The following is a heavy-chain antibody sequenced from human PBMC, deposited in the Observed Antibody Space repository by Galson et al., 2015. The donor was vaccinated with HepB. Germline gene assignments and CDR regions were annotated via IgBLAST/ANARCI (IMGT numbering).Heavy chain of an antibody. CDR3: ARDRANGRYGYLDL. D-gene: IGHD2-8*01. J-gene: IGHJ2*01. V-gene: IGHV3-30-3*01. CDR2: LTYGGSNK. CDR1: GFSFSSYE. Sequence: SLRLSCAASGFSFSSYEMHWVRQAPGKGLEWVAALTYGGSNKYYADSVKGRFTISRDNSKNTLSLQLSSLRPVHTAGYCFARDRANGRYGYLDLWGRGALVTVSS.